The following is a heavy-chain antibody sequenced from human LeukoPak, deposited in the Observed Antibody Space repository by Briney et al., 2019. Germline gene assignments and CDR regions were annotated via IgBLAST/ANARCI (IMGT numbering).Heavy chain of an antibody. CDR2: IYSGGST. D-gene: IGHD4-17*01. CDR3: ARTYGDYVYILGY. V-gene: IGHV3-53*01. Sequence: GGSLRLSCAASGFTFSSYAMSWVRQAPGKGLEWVSVIYSGGSTYYADSVKGRFTISRDISKNTAYLQMNSLRAEDTAVYYCARTYGDYVYILGYWGQGTLVTVSS. CDR1: GFTFSSYA. J-gene: IGHJ4*02.